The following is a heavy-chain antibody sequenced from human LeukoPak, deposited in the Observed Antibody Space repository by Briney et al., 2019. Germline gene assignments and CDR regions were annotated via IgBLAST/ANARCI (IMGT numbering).Heavy chain of an antibody. J-gene: IGHJ1*01. CDR3: ARGRGMGYCSSTSCYGRYFQH. CDR2: INHSGST. Sequence: PSETLSLTCAVYGGSFSGYYWSWIRQPPGKGLEWIGEINHSGSTNYNPSLKSRVTISVDTSKNQFSLKLSPVTAADTAVYYCARGRGMGYCSSTSCYGRYFQHWGQGTLVTVSS. CDR1: GGSFSGYY. D-gene: IGHD2-2*01. V-gene: IGHV4-34*01.